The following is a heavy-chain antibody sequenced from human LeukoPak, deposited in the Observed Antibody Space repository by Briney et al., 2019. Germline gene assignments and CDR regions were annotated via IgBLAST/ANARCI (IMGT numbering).Heavy chain of an antibody. V-gene: IGHV1-18*01. CDR1: GYTFTSYG. CDR3: ARGAGDYDFWSGYYVYYYYYGMDV. CDR2: ISAYNGNT. D-gene: IGHD3-3*01. J-gene: IGHJ6*02. Sequence: ASVTGSCKASGYTFTSYGISWVRQAPGQGLEWMGWISAYNGNTNYAQKLQGRVTMTTDTSTSTAYMELRSLRSDDTAVYYCARGAGDYDFWSGYYVYYYYYGMDVWGQGTKVTVSS.